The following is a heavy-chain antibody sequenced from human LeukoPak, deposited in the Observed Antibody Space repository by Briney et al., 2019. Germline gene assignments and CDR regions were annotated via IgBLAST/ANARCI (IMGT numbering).Heavy chain of an antibody. CDR1: GGTFNSYA. D-gene: IGHD5-18*01. J-gene: IGHJ5*02. CDR3: ARDGYSYGSWWFDP. V-gene: IGHV1-69*13. Sequence: SVKVSCKASGGTFNSYAISWVRQAPGQGLEWMGGIIPIFGTANYAQKFQGRVTITADESTSTAYMELSSLRSEDTAVYYCARDGYSYGSWWFDPWGQGTLVTVSS. CDR2: IIPIFGTA.